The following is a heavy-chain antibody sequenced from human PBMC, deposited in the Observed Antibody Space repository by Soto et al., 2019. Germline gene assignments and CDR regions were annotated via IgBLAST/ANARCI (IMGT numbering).Heavy chain of an antibody. CDR3: SVPTTVTYGVGY. D-gene: IGHD2-2*01. CDR2: IYHSGST. Sequence: QVQLQESGPGLVKPSGTLSLTCAVSGGSISSSNWWSWVRQPPGKGLEWIGEIYHSGSTNYNPSPKSRGTKSRSKAQDPFPPEADPLAGAGQAVFFLSVPTTVTYGVGYWGQGTLVTVSS. J-gene: IGHJ4*02. CDR1: GGSISSSNW. V-gene: IGHV4-4*02.